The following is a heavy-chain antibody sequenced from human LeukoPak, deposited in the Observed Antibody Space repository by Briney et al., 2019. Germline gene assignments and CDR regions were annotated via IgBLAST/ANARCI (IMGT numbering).Heavy chain of an antibody. CDR2: ISSSSSFI. J-gene: IGHJ6*02. CDR1: GFTFSSYS. Sequence: GGSLRLSCAASGFTFSSYSMNWVRQAPGKGLEWVSSISSSSSFIYYADSVKGRFTISRDNAKNSLYLQMNSLRAEDTAVYYCARDAGGYGMDVWGQGTTVTVSS. D-gene: IGHD3-16*01. CDR3: ARDAGGYGMDV. V-gene: IGHV3-21*01.